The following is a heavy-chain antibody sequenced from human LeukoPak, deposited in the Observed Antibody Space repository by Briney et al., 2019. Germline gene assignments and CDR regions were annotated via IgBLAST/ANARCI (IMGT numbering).Heavy chain of an antibody. D-gene: IGHD3-22*01. Sequence: PSETLSLTCTVSGGSISSHYWSWIRQPPGKGLEWIGYIYYSGSTNYNPSLKSRVTISVDTSKNQFSLKLSSVTAADTAVYYCARSSGYYYDSSGYYYEAFDIWGQGTMVTVSS. J-gene: IGHJ3*02. CDR3: ARSSGYYYDSSGYYYEAFDI. CDR2: IYYSGST. CDR1: GGSISSHY. V-gene: IGHV4-59*11.